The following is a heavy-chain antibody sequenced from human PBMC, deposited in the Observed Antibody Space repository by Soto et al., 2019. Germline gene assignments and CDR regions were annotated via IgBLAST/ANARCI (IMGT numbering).Heavy chain of an antibody. D-gene: IGHD2-21*02. CDR2: ISGSGGST. V-gene: IGHV3-23*01. CDR3: AKPRRYFGGDCLLIYYYSGMDV. J-gene: IGHJ6*04. CDR1: GFTFSSYA. Sequence: GGPLRLSCAASGFTFSSYAMSWVRQAPGKGLEWVSAISGSGGSTYYADSVKGRFTISRDNSKNTLYLQMNSLRAEDTAVYYCAKPRRYFGGDCLLIYYYSGMDVWGEGTTITVSS.